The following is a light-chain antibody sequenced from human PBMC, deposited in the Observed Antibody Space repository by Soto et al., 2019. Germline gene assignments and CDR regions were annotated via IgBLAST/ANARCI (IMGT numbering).Light chain of an antibody. CDR1: QTISSW. Sequence: DIQMTQSPSTLCVSLGYTFTITCLASQTISSWLAWYQQKPGKAPKLLIYKASTLKSGVPSRFSGSGSGTEFTLTISSLQPDDFATYYCQHYNSYSEAFGQGTKVDI. CDR2: KAS. J-gene: IGKJ1*01. CDR3: QHYNSYSEA. V-gene: IGKV1-5*03.